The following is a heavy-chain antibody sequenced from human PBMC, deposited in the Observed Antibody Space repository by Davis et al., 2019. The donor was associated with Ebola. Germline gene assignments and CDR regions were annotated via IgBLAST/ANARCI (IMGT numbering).Heavy chain of an antibody. J-gene: IGHJ4*02. CDR1: GFTFSSYA. D-gene: IGHD6-13*01. CDR3: AREGYSSSWDVGLHY. V-gene: IGHV3-48*03. CDR2: ISSSGSTI. Sequence: GESLKISCAASGFTFSSYAMSWVRQAPGKGLEWVSYISSSGSTIYYADSVKGRFTISRDNAKNSLYLQMNSLRAEDTAVYYCAREGYSSSWDVGLHYWGQGTLVTVSS.